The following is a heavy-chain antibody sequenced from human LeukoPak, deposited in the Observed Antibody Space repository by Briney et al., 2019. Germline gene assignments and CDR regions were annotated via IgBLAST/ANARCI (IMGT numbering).Heavy chain of an antibody. V-gene: IGHV3-20*04. D-gene: IGHD3-16*02. CDR3: ARDFGAITFGGVIASPPAY. CDR2: INWNGGST. Sequence: GGSLRLSCAASGFNFDDYGMSWVRQGPGKGLEWVSGINWNGGSTGYGDSVKGRFTISRDNAKNSLYLQMNSLRAEDTALYYCARDFGAITFGGVIASPPAYWGQGTLVTVSS. CDR1: GFNFDDYG. J-gene: IGHJ4*02.